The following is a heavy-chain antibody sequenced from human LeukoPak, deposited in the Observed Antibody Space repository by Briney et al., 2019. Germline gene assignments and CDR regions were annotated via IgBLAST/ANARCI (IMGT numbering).Heavy chain of an antibody. V-gene: IGHV3-7*04. CDR3: ARITGIEAAGDY. J-gene: IGHJ4*02. CDR2: IKHDGSEK. D-gene: IGHD6-13*01. Sequence: GGSLRLSGAASGFTFSTYWMSWVRQAPGRGLEWVANIKHDGSEKFYVDSVRGRFTISRDNAKNSLYLQLNSLRAEDTALYYCARITGIEAAGDYWGQGTLVTVSS. CDR1: GFTFSTYW.